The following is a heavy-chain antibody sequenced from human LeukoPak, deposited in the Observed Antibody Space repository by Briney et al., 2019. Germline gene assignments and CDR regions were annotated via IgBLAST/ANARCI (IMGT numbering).Heavy chain of an antibody. CDR1: GFTFSSYS. CDR2: ISSSSSYI. Sequence: GGSLRLSCAASGFTFSSYSMNWVRQAPGKGLEWVSSISSSSSYIYYADSVKGRFTISRDNAKNSLYLQMNSLRAEDTAVYYCAREDYGDFYYGMDVWGKGTTVTVSS. D-gene: IGHD4-17*01. CDR3: AREDYGDFYYGMDV. V-gene: IGHV3-21*01. J-gene: IGHJ6*04.